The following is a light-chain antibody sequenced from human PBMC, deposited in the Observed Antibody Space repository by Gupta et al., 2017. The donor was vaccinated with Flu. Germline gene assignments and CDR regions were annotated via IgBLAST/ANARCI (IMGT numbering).Light chain of an antibody. CDR2: AAS. Sequence: DIQMTQSPSSLSASVGDRVTITCRASQGISNDLVWYQHKPGKAPKLLIYAASTLQSGVTRRFSGSGSGTDFTLTISSLQPEDAATYYCQIENSAPRTFGHGTKVDIK. J-gene: IGKJ3*01. CDR1: QGISND. CDR3: QIENSAPRT. V-gene: IGKV1-27*01.